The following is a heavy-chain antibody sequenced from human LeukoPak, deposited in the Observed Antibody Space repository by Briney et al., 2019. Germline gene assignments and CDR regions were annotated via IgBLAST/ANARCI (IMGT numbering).Heavy chain of an antibody. J-gene: IGHJ4*02. CDR3: AKDKWQWLGGEDY. D-gene: IGHD6-19*01. CDR2: ISGSGGST. Sequence: AGGSLRLSCAASGFTFSSYAMSWVRQAPGKGLEWVSAISGSGGSTYYADSVKGRFTISRDNSKNTLYLQMNSLRAEDTAVYYCAKDKWQWLGGEDYWGRGTLVTVSS. CDR1: GFTFSSYA. V-gene: IGHV3-23*01.